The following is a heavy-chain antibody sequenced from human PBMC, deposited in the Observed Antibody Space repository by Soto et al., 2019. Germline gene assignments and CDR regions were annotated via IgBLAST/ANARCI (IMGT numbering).Heavy chain of an antibody. J-gene: IGHJ4*02. CDR1: GGSISTYY. D-gene: IGHD3-10*01. V-gene: IGHV4-59*01. CDR3: ARSHSFDGSIYHYYFDF. CDR2: IYASGAT. Sequence: SETLSLTYTVSGGSISTYYWSWIRQPPGGTLEWIGYIYASGATTYNPSLESRVTMSVDMPNNEFSLELTSLTAADTAVYYCARSHSFDGSIYHYYFDFWGQGTLVT.